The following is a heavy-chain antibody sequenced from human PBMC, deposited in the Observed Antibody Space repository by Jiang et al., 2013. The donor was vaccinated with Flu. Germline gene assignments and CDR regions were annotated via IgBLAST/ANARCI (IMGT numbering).Heavy chain of an antibody. CDR1: GYSFYGFW. CDR2: IYPDDSKS. D-gene: IGHD1-26*01. J-gene: IGHJ5*01. CDR3: ARYGGPTLAANWFDF. Sequence: GAEVKKPGESLKISCKGSGYSFYGFWIVWVRQMPGKGLEWMGMIYPDDSKSRYSPSFQGQVTISADKSISTAYLQWSSPKASDTAMYYYARYGGPTLAANWFDFWGQGTLVTVSS. V-gene: IGHV5-51*03.